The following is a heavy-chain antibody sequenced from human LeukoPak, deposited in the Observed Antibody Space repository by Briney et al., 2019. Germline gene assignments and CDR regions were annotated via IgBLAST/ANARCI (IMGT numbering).Heavy chain of an antibody. Sequence: SETLSLTCTVSGGSISSGDYYWSWIRQPPGKGLEWIGYIYYSGSTYYNPSLKSRVTISVDTSKNQFSLKLSSVPAADTAVYYCARHRSSRAPEGYWGQGTLVIVSS. D-gene: IGHD2-2*01. CDR2: IYYSGST. J-gene: IGHJ4*02. CDR3: ARHRSSRAPEGY. V-gene: IGHV4-30-4*08. CDR1: GGSISSGDYY.